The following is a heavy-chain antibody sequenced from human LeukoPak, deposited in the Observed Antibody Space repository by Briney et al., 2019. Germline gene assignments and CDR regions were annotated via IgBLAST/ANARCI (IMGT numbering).Heavy chain of an antibody. V-gene: IGHV1-18*01. D-gene: IGHD1-14*01. CDR2: ISAYNGNT. CDR3: ARARTSLYYFDY. CDR1: GYTFTSYG. J-gene: IGHJ4*02. Sequence: ASVKVSCKASGYTFTSYGISWVRQAPGQGLEWMGWISAYNGNTNYAQKPQGRVTMTTDTSTSTAYMELRSLRSDDTAVYYCARARTSLYYFDYWGQGTLVTVSS.